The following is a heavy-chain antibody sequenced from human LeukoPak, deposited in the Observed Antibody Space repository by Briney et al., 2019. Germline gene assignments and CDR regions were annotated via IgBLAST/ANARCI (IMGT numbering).Heavy chain of an antibody. D-gene: IGHD5-24*01. J-gene: IGHJ4*02. CDR1: GGTFSSYA. CDR3: ARDRPQTGMASSWFFDY. V-gene: IGHV1-69*04. Sequence: ASVKVSCKASGGTFSSYAISWVRQAPGQGLEWMGRIIPILGIANYAQKFQGRVTITADKSTSTAYMELSSLRSEDTAVYYCARDRPQTGMASSWFFDYWGQGTLVTVSS. CDR2: IIPILGIA.